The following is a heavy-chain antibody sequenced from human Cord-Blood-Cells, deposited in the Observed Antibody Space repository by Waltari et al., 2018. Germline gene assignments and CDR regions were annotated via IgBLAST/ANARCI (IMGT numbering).Heavy chain of an antibody. CDR2: IKQDGSEK. V-gene: IGHV3-7*01. CDR3: ARDRKGDAFDI. J-gene: IGHJ3*02. CDR1: GFTFSRYW. Sequence: EVQLVESGGGLVQPVVPLRLSCAASGFTFSRYWMSWVRQAPGQGLEWVANIKQDGSEKYCVDSVKGRFTISRDNAKNSLYLQMNSLRAEDTAVYYCARDRKGDAFDIWGQGTMVTVSS.